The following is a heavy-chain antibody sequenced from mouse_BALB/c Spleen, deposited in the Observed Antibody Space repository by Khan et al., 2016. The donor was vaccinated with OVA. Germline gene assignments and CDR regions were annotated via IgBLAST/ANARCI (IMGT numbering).Heavy chain of an antibody. CDR3: ARHPYGHYKLMDY. V-gene: IGHV2-6-1*01. Sequence: VQLQESGPGLVAPSQSLSITCTISGFSLTNYGVHWVRQPPGKGLEWLVVIWSDGSTTYNSALKSRLTITKDNSKSQVFLKMNSLQTDDTAIYFCARHPYGHYKLMDYWGQGTSVTVSA. CDR1: GFSLTNYG. D-gene: IGHD1-1*01. J-gene: IGHJ4*01. CDR2: IWSDGST.